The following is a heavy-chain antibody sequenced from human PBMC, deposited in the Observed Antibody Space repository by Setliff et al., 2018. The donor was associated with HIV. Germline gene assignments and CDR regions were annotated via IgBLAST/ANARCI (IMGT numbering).Heavy chain of an antibody. D-gene: IGHD6-19*01. CDR1: GFTFTSYA. Sequence: GGSLRLSCATSGFTFTSYAIGWVRQAPGGGLEYVSAVSGSGGSTYYADSVRGRFTISRDNDQNTLYLQMNSLRVEDTAVYYCARDLPGIAVAGNGDFDCWGQGTLVTVSS. J-gene: IGHJ4*02. V-gene: IGHV3-23*01. CDR3: ARDLPGIAVAGNGDFDC. CDR2: VSGSGGST.